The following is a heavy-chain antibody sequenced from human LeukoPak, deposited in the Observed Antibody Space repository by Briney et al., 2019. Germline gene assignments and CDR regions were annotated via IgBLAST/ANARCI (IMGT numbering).Heavy chain of an antibody. V-gene: IGHV3-74*01. CDR2: INSDGGGA. CDR1: GITFGNDW. Sequence: GGSLRLSCAASGITFGNDWMYWVRQGPGKGLVWISRINSDGGGAIYADSVKGRFTVSRDNAKNTLYLQMNSLRAEDTAVYYCARDVPHNWFDTWGQGTLVTVSS. CDR3: ARDVPHNWFDT. J-gene: IGHJ5*02.